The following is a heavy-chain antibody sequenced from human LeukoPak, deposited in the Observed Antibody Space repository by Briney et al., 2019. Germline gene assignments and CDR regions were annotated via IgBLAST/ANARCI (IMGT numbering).Heavy chain of an antibody. Sequence: GGSLRLSCAASGFTFSSYEMNWVRQAPGKGLEWVSYISTSGSTIYYTDSVKGRFAISRDNAKNSLYLQMNSLRTEDTAVYYCARGTSVDYWGQGTLVTVSS. D-gene: IGHD2-2*01. CDR3: ARGTSVDY. CDR2: ISTSGSTI. CDR1: GFTFSSYE. V-gene: IGHV3-48*03. J-gene: IGHJ4*02.